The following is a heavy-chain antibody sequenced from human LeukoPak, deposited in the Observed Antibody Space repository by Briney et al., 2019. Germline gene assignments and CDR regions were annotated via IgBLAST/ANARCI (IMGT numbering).Heavy chain of an antibody. CDR3: ARRTYSSSSFDY. J-gene: IGHJ4*02. CDR2: IYYSGST. Sequence: SETLSLTCTVSGGSISSSSYYWGWIRQPPGKGLEWIGSIYYSGSTYYNPSLKSRVTISVDRSKNQFSLKLSSVTAADTAVYYCARRTYSSSSFDYWGQGTLVTVSS. V-gene: IGHV4-39*07. D-gene: IGHD6-13*01. CDR1: GGSISSSSYY.